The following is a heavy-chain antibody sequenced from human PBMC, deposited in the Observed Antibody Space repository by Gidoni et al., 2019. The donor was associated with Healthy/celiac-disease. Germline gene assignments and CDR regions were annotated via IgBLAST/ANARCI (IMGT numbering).Heavy chain of an antibody. Sequence: QVPLVESGGGVVQPGRSLRLSCAASGFTFGSYAMHWVRQAPGQGLGWVAVISYDGSNKYYADSVKGRVTISRDNSKNTLYLQMNSLRAEDTAVYYCARDPYYDFWSGYSHYFDYWGQGTLVPVSS. CDR1: GFTFGSYA. CDR3: ARDPYYDFWSGYSHYFDY. CDR2: ISYDGSNK. D-gene: IGHD3-3*01. J-gene: IGHJ4*02. V-gene: IGHV3-30*16.